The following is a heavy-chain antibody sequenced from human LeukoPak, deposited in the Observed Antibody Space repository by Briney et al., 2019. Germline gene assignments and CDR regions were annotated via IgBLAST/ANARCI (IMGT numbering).Heavy chain of an antibody. CDR1: GGSFSGYY. Sequence: PSETLSLTCAVYGGSFSGYYWSWIRQPPGKGLEWIGEINHSGSTNYNPSLKSRVTISVDTSKTQFSLRLSSVTAADTAVYYCARAGANGIEAAGSLRYWGQGTLVTVSS. V-gene: IGHV4-34*01. CDR3: ARAGANGIEAAGSLRY. CDR2: INHSGST. D-gene: IGHD6-13*01. J-gene: IGHJ4*02.